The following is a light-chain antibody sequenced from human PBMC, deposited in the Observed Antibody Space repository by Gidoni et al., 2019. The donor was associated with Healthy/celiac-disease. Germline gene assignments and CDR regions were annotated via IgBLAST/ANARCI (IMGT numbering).Light chain of an antibody. CDR2: DAS. J-gene: IGKJ5*01. CDR3: QQYDNHPLT. CDR1: QDISNY. V-gene: IGKV1-33*01. Sequence: DIQLIQSPSSLSASVGERVTITCQASQDISNYLNWYQQKPGKAPKLLIYDASNLETGVPSRFSGSGSGTDFTFTISSLQPDDIATYYCQQYDNHPLTFGQGTRLEIK.